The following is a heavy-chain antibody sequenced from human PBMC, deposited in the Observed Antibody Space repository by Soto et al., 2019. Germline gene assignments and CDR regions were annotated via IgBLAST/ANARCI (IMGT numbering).Heavy chain of an antibody. V-gene: IGHV1-69*06. CDR2: IIPIFGKA. CDR3: ATVDISTWIDGMDV. D-gene: IGHD2-2*01. CDR1: GGTFSSYA. J-gene: IGHJ6*02. Sequence: SVKVSCKASGGTFSSYAISWVRQAPGQGLEWMGGIIPIFGKANYAQKFQGRVTISADKSTSTAYMELSSLRSEDTAVYYCATVDISTWIDGMDVWGQGTTVTVSS.